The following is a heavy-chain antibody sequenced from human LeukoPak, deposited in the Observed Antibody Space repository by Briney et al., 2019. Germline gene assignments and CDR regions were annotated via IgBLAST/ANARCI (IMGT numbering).Heavy chain of an antibody. J-gene: IGHJ4*02. D-gene: IGHD1/OR15-1a*01. V-gene: IGHV1-18*01. Sequence: ASVKVSCKASGYTFINYGISWVRQAPGQGLEWMGWINVRNGKTNYAQKFQGRVSVTTDTSTNTAYMELRSLRSDDTAVYYCTRDPDGTTDFDYWGQGTLVTVSS. CDR3: TRDPDGTTDFDY. CDR1: GYTFINYG. CDR2: INVRNGKT.